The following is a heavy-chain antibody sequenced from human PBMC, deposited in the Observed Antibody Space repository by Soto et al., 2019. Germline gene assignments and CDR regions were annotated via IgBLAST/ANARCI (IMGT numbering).Heavy chain of an antibody. J-gene: IGHJ4*02. Sequence: GGSLRLSCAASGFTFSSYAMSWVRQAPGKRLEWVSAISGSGGSTYYADSVKGRFTISRDNSKDTLYLQMNSLRAEDTAVYYCARLKVDGYTLYFDYWGQGTLVTVSS. V-gene: IGHV3-23*01. D-gene: IGHD5-12*01. CDR2: ISGSGGST. CDR1: GFTFSSYA. CDR3: ARLKVDGYTLYFDY.